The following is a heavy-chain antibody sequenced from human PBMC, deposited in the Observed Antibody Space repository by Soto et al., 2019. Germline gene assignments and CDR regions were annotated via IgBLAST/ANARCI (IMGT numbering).Heavy chain of an antibody. V-gene: IGHV3-73*01. CDR1: GFTFSGSA. CDR3: SSVRVTSGWYL. Sequence: EVQLVESGGGLVQPGESLKLCCAASGFTFSGSAMHWVRQASGKGLEWVGRIRSKANNYATAYSASVKGRFTISRDDSKNTAYLQMNSLKTDDTAVYYCSSVRVTSGWYLWGQGTLVTVSS. J-gene: IGHJ5*02. CDR2: IRSKANNYAT. D-gene: IGHD6-19*01.